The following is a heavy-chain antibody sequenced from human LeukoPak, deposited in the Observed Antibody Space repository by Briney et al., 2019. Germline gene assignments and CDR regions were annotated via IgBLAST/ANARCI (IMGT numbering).Heavy chain of an antibody. V-gene: IGHV4-34*01. Sequence: SETLSLTCAVYGGSFSGYYWSWIRQPPGKGLEWIGEINHSGSTNYNPSLKSRVTILVDTSKNQFSLKLSSVTAADTAVYYCARDRYSGSYCDYWGQGTLVTVSS. CDR2: INHSGST. D-gene: IGHD1-26*01. CDR3: ARDRYSGSYCDY. J-gene: IGHJ4*02. CDR1: GGSFSGYY.